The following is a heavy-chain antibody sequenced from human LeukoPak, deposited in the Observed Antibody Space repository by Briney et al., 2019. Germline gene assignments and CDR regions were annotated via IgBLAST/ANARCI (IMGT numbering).Heavy chain of an antibody. V-gene: IGHV3-48*03. D-gene: IGHD5-18*01. J-gene: IGHJ5*02. Sequence: PGGSLRLSCAASGFIFSSYEMSWVRQAPGKGLEWDSYISSSGRTMYYADSVKGRFTVSRDNAKNSLYLQMNSLRAEDTAVYYCAGLWIQLGSFDPWGQGTLVTVSS. CDR2: ISSSGRTM. CDR1: GFIFSSYE. CDR3: AGLWIQLGSFDP.